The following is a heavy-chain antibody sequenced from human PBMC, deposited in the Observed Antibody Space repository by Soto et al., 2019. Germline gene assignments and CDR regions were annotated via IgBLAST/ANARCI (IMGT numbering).Heavy chain of an antibody. D-gene: IGHD3-10*01. V-gene: IGHV3-21*02. CDR2: ISSDNTNI. J-gene: IGHJ6*02. CDR3: ARDDMLMIRGVIEHYFAMDV. Sequence: EVQLVESGGGLVQPGGSLRLSCAASRFTFSSYNMNWVRQAPGKGLEWVSCISSDNTNIHYADSVKGEFTTSRDNARNSLYLQMNSRRVEDTAVYYCARDDMLMIRGVIEHYFAMDVWGQGTTVTVSS. CDR1: RFTFSSYN.